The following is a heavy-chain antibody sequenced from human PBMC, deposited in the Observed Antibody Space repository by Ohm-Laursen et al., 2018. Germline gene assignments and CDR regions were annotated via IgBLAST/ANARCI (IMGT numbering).Heavy chain of an antibody. CDR3: ARRGYSYGYYFDY. CDR2: ISSSGSTI. Sequence: SLRLSCAASGFTFSDYYMSWIRQAPGRGLEWVSYISSSGSTIYHADSVKGRFTISRDNAKNSLYLQMNSLRAEDTAVYYCARRGYSYGYYFDYWGQGTLVTVSS. V-gene: IGHV3-11*04. CDR1: GFTFSDYY. J-gene: IGHJ4*02. D-gene: IGHD5-18*01.